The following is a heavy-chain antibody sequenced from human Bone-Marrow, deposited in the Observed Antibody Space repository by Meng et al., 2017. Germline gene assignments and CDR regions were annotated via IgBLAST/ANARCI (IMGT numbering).Heavy chain of an antibody. J-gene: IGHJ4*02. D-gene: IGHD5-18*01. CDR2: IYYFGDT. Sequence: QLQLQESGPGLVKPSETLSLTCTVSGGSLSDRSYYWGWIRQPPGKGPEWIGSIYYFGDTFYSPSLRSRVTISVDTSKNQFSLKLSSVTAADTAVFYCARHKGNSYGYLYFDYWGQGSLVTVSS. CDR3: ARHKGNSYGYLYFDY. V-gene: IGHV4-39*01. CDR1: GGSLSDRSYY.